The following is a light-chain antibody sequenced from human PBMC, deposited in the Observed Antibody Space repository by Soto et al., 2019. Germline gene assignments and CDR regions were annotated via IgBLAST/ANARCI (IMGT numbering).Light chain of an antibody. V-gene: IGKV3-20*01. Sequence: EIVLTQSPGTLSLSPEERATLSCRASQSVSSSYLAWYQQKSGQAPRLLIYGASSRATGIPDRFSGSGSGTDFTLTISRLEPEDFEVYYCQQYGSSPWTFGQGNKVEI. CDR1: QSVSSSY. CDR3: QQYGSSPWT. J-gene: IGKJ1*01. CDR2: GAS.